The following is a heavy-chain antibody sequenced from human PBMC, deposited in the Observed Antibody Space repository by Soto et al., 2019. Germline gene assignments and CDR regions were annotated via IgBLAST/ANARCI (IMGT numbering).Heavy chain of an antibody. CDR3: ARTKQNDYGDYALVVAWDY. CDR2: ISSSSRYI. D-gene: IGHD4-17*01. CDR1: GFTFRSYS. Sequence: EVQLVESGGGLVKPGGSLRLSCAASGFTFRSYSMNWVRQAPGKGLEWVSYISSSSRYIYYADTVKGRFTISRDNATNSLYLQMNSLRAEDTAVYYCARTKQNDYGDYALVVAWDYWGQGTLVTVSS. V-gene: IGHV3-21*01. J-gene: IGHJ4*02.